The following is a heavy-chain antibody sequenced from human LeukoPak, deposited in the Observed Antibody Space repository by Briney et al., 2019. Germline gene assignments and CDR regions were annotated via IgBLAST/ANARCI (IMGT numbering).Heavy chain of an antibody. CDR1: GGSISSSNW. J-gene: IGHJ3*02. V-gene: IGHV4-4*02. CDR2: IYHSGST. CDR3: ARDGSLWFGELEGRAFDI. D-gene: IGHD3-10*01. Sequence: QASETLSLTCAVSGGSISSSNWWSWVRQPPGKGLEWIGEIYHSGSTNYNPSLKSRVTISVDKSKNQFSLKLSSVTAADTAVYYCARDGSLWFGELEGRAFDIWGQGTMVTVSS.